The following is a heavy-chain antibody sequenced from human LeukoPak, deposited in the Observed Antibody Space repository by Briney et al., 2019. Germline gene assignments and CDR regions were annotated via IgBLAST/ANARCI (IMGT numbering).Heavy chain of an antibody. V-gene: IGHV3-23*01. CDR3: AILGITMVRGEGLDF. CDR2: VSGSGGST. J-gene: IGHJ4*02. Sequence: GGSLRLSCAASGIAFDGYVMTWVRQAPGKGLEWVSTVSGSGGSTYYADSVKGRFTISRDNSKNTLYLQMNSLRAEDTAVYYCAILGITMVRGEGLDFWGQGTLVTVSS. D-gene: IGHD3-10*01. CDR1: GIAFDGYV.